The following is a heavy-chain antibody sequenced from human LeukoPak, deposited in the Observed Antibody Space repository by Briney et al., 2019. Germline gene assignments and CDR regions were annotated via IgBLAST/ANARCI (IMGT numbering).Heavy chain of an antibody. D-gene: IGHD1-14*01. CDR3: ARLTAARNAFDI. J-gene: IGHJ3*02. CDR1: GGSISSSSYY. CDR2: IYYSGST. V-gene: IGHV4-39*01. Sequence: SETLSLTCTVSGGSISSSSYYWGWIRQPPGKGLEWIGGIYYSGSTCYNPSLKSRVTISVDTSKNQFSLKLSSVTAADTAVYYRARLTAARNAFDIWGQGTMVTVSS.